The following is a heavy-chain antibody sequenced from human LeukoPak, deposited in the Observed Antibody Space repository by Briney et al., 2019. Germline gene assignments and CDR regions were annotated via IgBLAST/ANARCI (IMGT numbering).Heavy chain of an antibody. D-gene: IGHD5-18*01. V-gene: IGHV3-30*02. CDR2: IRYDGSNK. J-gene: IGHJ4*02. Sequence: GGSLRLSCAASGFTFSSYGMHWVRQAPGKGLEWVAFIRYDGSNKYYADSVKGRFTIPRDNSKNTLYLQMNSLRAEDTAVYYCAKDIGDTAMVTQGYWGQGTLVTVSS. CDR1: GFTFSSYG. CDR3: AKDIGDTAMVTQGY.